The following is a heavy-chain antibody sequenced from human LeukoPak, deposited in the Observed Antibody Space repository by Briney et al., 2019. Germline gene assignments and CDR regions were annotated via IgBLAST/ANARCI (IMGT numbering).Heavy chain of an antibody. CDR3: ARDSQPDDYDFWSGYYKDYYYMDV. CDR1: GGSISSYY. J-gene: IGHJ6*03. CDR2: IYTSGST. V-gene: IGHV4-4*07. Sequence: PSETLSLTCTVSGGSISSYYWSWIRQPAGKGLEWIGRIYTSGSTNYNPSLKSRVTMSVDTSKNQFPLKLSSVTAADTAVYYCARDSQPDDYDFWSGYYKDYYYMDVWGKGTTVTVSS. D-gene: IGHD3-3*01.